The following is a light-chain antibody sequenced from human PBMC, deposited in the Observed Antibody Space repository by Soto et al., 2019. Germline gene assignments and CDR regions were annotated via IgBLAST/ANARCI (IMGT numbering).Light chain of an antibody. J-gene: IGKJ4*01. V-gene: IGKV3-20*01. CDR3: QYQGS. CDR1: QRVSRRY. Sequence: IVLTQSPDTLSLSPGQRATLSCRASQRVSRRYLAWYQQKPGQAPILLIYDVSERASDIPDRFSGSGSGTDFTLTINRLVPEDVAVYYCQYQGSFGGGTKVAIE. CDR2: DVS.